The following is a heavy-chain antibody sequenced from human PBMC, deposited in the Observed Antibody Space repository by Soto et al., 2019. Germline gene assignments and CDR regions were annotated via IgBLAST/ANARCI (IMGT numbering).Heavy chain of an antibody. D-gene: IGHD2-15*01. CDR3: ARSGTRSWDYYYYYGMDV. CDR1: GGSISSYY. V-gene: IGHV4-59*01. CDR2: IYYSGST. J-gene: IGHJ6*02. Sequence: SETLSLTCTVSGGSISSYYWSWIRQPPGKGLEWIGYIYYSGSTKYNPSLKSRVTISVDTSKNQFSLKLSSVTAADTAVYYCARSGTRSWDYYYYYGMDVWGQGTTVTVSS.